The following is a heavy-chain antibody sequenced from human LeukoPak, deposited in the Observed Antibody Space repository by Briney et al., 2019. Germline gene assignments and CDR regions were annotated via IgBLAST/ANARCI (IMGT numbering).Heavy chain of an antibody. CDR3: ARGARWLQLDYFDY. Sequence: PGGSLRLSCAASGFTFSSYAMHWVRQAPGKGLEWVAVISYDGSNKYYADSVKGRFTISRDNSKNTLYLQMNSLRAEDTAVYYCARGARWLQLDYFDYWGQGTLVTVSS. D-gene: IGHD5-24*01. V-gene: IGHV3-30*04. CDR1: GFTFSSYA. CDR2: ISYDGSNK. J-gene: IGHJ4*02.